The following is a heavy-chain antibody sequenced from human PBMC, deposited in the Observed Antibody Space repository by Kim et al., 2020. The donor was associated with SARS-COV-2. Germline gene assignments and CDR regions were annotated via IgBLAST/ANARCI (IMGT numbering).Heavy chain of an antibody. Sequence: GGSLRLSCTASGFTFSSYEMNWVRQAPGKGLEWVSYISSSGSTLYYAGSMGGRFTVSRDNAKHSLYLQMNSLRAEDTAIYYCARGPLAYGGKALDYWGQG. V-gene: IGHV3-48*03. D-gene: IGHD4-17*01. CDR3: ARGPLAYGGKALDY. J-gene: IGHJ4*02. CDR2: ISSSGSTL. CDR1: GFTFSSYE.